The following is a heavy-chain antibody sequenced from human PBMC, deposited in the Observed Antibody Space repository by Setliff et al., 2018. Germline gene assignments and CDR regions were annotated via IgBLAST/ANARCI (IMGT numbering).Heavy chain of an antibody. D-gene: IGHD6-19*01. CDR2: IYYSGST. CDR3: VRTDYSDGRYSMDV. Sequence: SETLSLTCTVSGGSISTYYWSWIRQPPGKGLEWIGYIYYSGSTNYNPSLKSRVTISVDKSTNQFSLKLNSVTAADTAVYYCVRTDYSDGRYSMDVWGKGTTVTVSS. J-gene: IGHJ6*03. CDR1: GGSISTYY. V-gene: IGHV4-59*12.